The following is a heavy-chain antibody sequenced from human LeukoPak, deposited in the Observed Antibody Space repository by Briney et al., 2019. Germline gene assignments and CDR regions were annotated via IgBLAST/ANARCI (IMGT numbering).Heavy chain of an antibody. D-gene: IGHD3-3*01. CDR1: GGTFSSYA. Sequence: SVKVSCKASGGTFSSYAISWVRQAPGQGLEWMGGIIPIFGTANYAQKFQGRVTITTDESTSTAYMELSGLRSEDTAVYYCARDRGNYDFWSGYYPLGGYFDYWGQGTLVTVSS. CDR3: ARDRGNYDFWSGYYPLGGYFDY. V-gene: IGHV1-69*05. J-gene: IGHJ4*02. CDR2: IIPIFGTA.